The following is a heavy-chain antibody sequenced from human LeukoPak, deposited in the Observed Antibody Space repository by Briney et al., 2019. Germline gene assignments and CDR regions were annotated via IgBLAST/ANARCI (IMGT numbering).Heavy chain of an antibody. D-gene: IGHD3-9*01. CDR3: VKDRRYDILTGYRSPSSDY. J-gene: IGHJ4*02. V-gene: IGHV3-23*01. CDR1: GFTFSNYA. Sequence: PGGSLRLPCAASGFTFSNYAMSWVRQAPGKGLEWVSGISGGGGSTYYADSVKGRFTISRDNSKNTLYLQMNSLRAEDTAVYYCVKDRRYDILTGYRSPSSDYWGQGTLVTVSS. CDR2: ISGGGGST.